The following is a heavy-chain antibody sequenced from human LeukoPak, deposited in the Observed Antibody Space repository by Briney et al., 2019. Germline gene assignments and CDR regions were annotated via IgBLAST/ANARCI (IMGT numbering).Heavy chain of an antibody. CDR3: ARDTRRGGSSSLYFGGVRNWFDP. CDR2: IIPIFGTA. CDR1: GGTFSSYA. V-gene: IGHV1-69*06. D-gene: IGHD6-13*01. J-gene: IGHJ5*02. Sequence: ASVKVSCKASGGTFSSYAISWVRQAPGQGLEWMGGIIPIFGTANYAQKFQGRVTITADKSTSTAYMELGSRRSGETAVYYCARDTRRGGSSSLYFGGVRNWFDPWGQGTLVNVSS.